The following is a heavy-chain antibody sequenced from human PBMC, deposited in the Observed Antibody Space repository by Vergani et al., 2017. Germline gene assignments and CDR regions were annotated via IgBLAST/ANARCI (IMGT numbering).Heavy chain of an antibody. Sequence: VQLVESGGGVVQPGGSLRLSCAASGFTFSSYAMSWVRQAPGKGLEWVSAISGSGGSTYYADSVKGRFTISGDNAKNSLYLQMNSLRAEDTAVYYCVKFGAGYYYYMDVWGKGTTVTVSS. CDR3: VKFGAGYYYYMDV. V-gene: IGHV3-23*04. CDR1: GFTFSSYA. D-gene: IGHD3-3*01. CDR2: ISGSGGST. J-gene: IGHJ6*03.